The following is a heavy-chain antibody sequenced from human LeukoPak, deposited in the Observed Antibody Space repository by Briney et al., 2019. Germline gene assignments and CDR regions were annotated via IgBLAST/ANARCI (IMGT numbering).Heavy chain of an antibody. CDR3: ARGLRYSRSYSEFDY. Sequence: SETLSLTCAVYGGSFSGYYWSWIRQPPGKGLEWIGEINHSGSTNYNPSLKSRVTISVDTSKNQFSLKLSSVTAADTAVYYCARGLRYSRSYSEFDYWGQGTLVTVSS. CDR1: GGSFSGYY. V-gene: IGHV4-34*01. D-gene: IGHD1-26*01. CDR2: INHSGST. J-gene: IGHJ4*02.